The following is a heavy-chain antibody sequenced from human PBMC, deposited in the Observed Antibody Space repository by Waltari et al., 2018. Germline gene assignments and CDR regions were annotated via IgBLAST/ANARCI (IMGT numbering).Heavy chain of an antibody. CDR3: AREVMGGYYLDY. V-gene: IGHV3-21*06. CDR1: GITFSTHT. Sequence: EVQLVESGGGLVKPGGSLRVSCAASGITFSTHTMNWVRQAPGKGMGWVSTISGSNNYIYYADSMKGRFTISRENAKNSLYLQMSSLRAEDTAVYYCAREVMGGYYLDYWGQGTLVTVSS. CDR2: ISGSNNYI. J-gene: IGHJ4*02. D-gene: IGHD3-22*01.